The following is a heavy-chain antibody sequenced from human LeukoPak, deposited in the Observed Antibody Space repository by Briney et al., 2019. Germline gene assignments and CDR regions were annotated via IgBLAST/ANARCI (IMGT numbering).Heavy chain of an antibody. J-gene: IGHJ6*02. CDR1: GYTFTSYG. CDR2: MNPNSGNT. CDR3: ARAISGYDSEGYYYYGMDV. V-gene: IGHV1-8*01. Sequence: SVKVSCKASGYTFTSYGINWVRQATGQGLEWMGWMNPNSGNTGYAQKFQGRVTMTRNTSISTAYMELSSLRSEDTAVYYCARAISGYDSEGYYYYGMDVWGQGTTVTDSS. D-gene: IGHD5-12*01.